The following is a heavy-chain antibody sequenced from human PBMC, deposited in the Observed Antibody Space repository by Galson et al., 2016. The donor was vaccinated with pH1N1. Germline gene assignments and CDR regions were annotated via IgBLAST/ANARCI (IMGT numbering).Heavy chain of an antibody. D-gene: IGHD5-18*01. CDR1: GGSISSYY. CDR2: IYTSGST. Sequence: SETLSLTCTVSGGSISSYYWSWIRQPAGKGLEWIGHIYTSGSTNYNPSLKSRVTMSVDTSKKQFSLKLSSVTAADTAVYYCARLDYTELWFHFDYWGQGTLVTVSS. V-gene: IGHV4-4*07. J-gene: IGHJ4*02. CDR3: ARLDYTELWFHFDY.